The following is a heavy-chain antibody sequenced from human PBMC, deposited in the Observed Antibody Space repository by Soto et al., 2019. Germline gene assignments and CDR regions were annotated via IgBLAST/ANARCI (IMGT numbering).Heavy chain of an antibody. D-gene: IGHD3-16*01. CDR1: GGSISSGGYS. CDR2: IYHSGST. J-gene: IGHJ4*02. Sequence: SETLSLTCSVSGGSISSGGYSWSWIRQPPGKGLEWIGYIYHSGSTYYNPSLKSRVTISVDRSKNQFSLKLSSVTAADTAVYYCARGPPFHWGQGTLVTVSS. V-gene: IGHV4-30-2*01. CDR3: ARGPPFH.